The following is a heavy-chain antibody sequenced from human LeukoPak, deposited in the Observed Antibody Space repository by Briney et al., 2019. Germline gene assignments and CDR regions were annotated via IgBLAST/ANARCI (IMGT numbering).Heavy chain of an antibody. J-gene: IGHJ6*04. CDR1: GLSCNTYA. CDR3: ARALDV. V-gene: IGHV3-30*04. CDR2: ISYDGSYP. Sequence: GGSLRLSLVDSGLSCNTYAMHWVRQAPGKGLEWVAAISYDGSYPYYRDSVRGRFTISRDNSKNTMYLQMNSLRAEDTAMYYCARALDVSGKGTTVTVSS.